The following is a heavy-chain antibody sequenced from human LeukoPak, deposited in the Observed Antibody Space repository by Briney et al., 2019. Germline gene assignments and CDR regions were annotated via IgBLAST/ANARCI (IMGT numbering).Heavy chain of an antibody. Sequence: MTGGSLRLSCAASGFTFSSYSMNWVRQAPGKGLEWVGRIKSKTDGGTTDYAAPIKGRFTISRDDSRNTLYLQMNNLKTEDTAIYYCATIPTDYDILTGYYRHHYWGQGTLVTVSS. CDR2: IKSKTDGGTT. J-gene: IGHJ4*02. V-gene: IGHV3-15*01. D-gene: IGHD3-9*01. CDR1: GFTFSSYS. CDR3: ATIPTDYDILTGYYRHHY.